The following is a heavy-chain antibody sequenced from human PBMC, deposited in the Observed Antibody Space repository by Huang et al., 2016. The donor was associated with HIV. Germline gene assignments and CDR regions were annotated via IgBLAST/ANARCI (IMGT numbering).Heavy chain of an antibody. Sequence: EVQLVQSGVEVKKPGESLKISCKGSGFSFTSYWSGGVSQMPGKGMEWMGSSCPGNSKTCYSPAVKGQVTISADKYTRTADLQWRSLKASDSASYDCESHDSNDFTFDDWGQGTLVAVSS. V-gene: IGHV5-51*03. CDR2: SCPGNSKT. CDR1: GFSFTSYW. D-gene: IGHD5-18*01. J-gene: IGHJ4*02. CDR3: ESHDSNDFTFDD.